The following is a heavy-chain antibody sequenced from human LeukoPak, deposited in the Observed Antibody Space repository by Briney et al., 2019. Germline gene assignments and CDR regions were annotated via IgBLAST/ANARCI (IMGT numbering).Heavy chain of an antibody. CDR2: VNSDGSST. D-gene: IGHD4-17*01. CDR1: GFTFSSYW. Sequence: GGSLGLSCAAAGFTFSSYWMHWVRQAPGKGLVWVSRVNSDGSSTSYADSVKGRFTISRDNAKNTLYLQMNSLRAEDTTVYYCATVTTYGYWGQGTLVTVSS. J-gene: IGHJ4*02. V-gene: IGHV3-74*01. CDR3: ATVTTYGY.